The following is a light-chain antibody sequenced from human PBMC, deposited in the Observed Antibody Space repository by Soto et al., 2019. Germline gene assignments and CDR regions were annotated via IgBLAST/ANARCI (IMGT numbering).Light chain of an antibody. V-gene: IGKV1-5*01. J-gene: IGKJ1*01. CDR2: DVS. CDR1: QSVSNW. CDR3: QQYDSYSWT. Sequence: DIQMTQSPSTLSASVGERVTITCRASQSVSNWLAWYQQKPGKAPNLLLYDVSSLESGVPSRFSGSGSGTEFILTISSLQPDDFATYYCQQYDSYSWTFGQGTQVEMK.